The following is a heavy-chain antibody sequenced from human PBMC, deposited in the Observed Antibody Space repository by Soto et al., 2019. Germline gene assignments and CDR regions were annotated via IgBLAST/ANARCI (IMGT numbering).Heavy chain of an antibody. CDR1: GASISSYH. CDR3: ARISAYCGGDCYGEWFDP. J-gene: IGHJ5*02. V-gene: IGHV4-59*12. Sequence: SETLSLTCIVSGASISSYHWSWVRQPPGKGLEWIGYISHSGTTNYNPSLKSRVTISLDASKNQFSLRLTSVTAADTAVYYCARISAYCGGDCYGEWFDPWGQGTLVTVSS. CDR2: ISHSGTT. D-gene: IGHD2-21*02.